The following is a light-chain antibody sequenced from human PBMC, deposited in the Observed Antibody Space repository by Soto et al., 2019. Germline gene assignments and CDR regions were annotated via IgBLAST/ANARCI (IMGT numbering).Light chain of an antibody. CDR3: KQYGRALWS. V-gene: IGKV3-20*01. J-gene: IGKJ1*01. CDR2: GAS. Sequence: EVVLKQSPGTLSLSPGDTATLSCRASQTITSGYVAWYQQKPGQAPRLLIYGASSRATGIPDRFSGSGSGTDFTLTISRLEPEDFAVYYCKQYGRALWSFGQGTKVDIK. CDR1: QTITSGY.